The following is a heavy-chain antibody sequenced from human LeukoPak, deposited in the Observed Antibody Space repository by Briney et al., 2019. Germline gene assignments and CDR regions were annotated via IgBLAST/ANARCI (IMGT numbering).Heavy chain of an antibody. CDR3: ARDRRYYDSSGYPVYFDY. V-gene: IGHV1-69*13. CDR1: GGTFTSYA. Sequence: GASVKLSCKASGGTFTSYAISWVRQAPGQGLEWMGGIIPIFGTANYAQKFQGRVTITADESTSTAYMELSSLRSEDTAVYYCARDRRYYDSSGYPVYFDYWGQGTLVTVSS. D-gene: IGHD3-22*01. CDR2: IIPIFGTA. J-gene: IGHJ4*02.